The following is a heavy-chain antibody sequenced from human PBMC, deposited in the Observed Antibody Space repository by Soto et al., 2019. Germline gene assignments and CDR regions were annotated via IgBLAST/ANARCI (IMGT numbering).Heavy chain of an antibody. J-gene: IGHJ4*02. CDR2: LYGSGGGL. Sequence: PGGSLRLSCAASGFTFSSYAMIWARQAPGRGLEWVSGLYGSGGGLFYADSVKGRFTISRDNPDNSVHLQMNSLRVEDTAVYYWAKDAVSGDGVWLVDHWGKGTVGTVSS. D-gene: IGHD4-17*01. CDR1: GFTFSSYA. CDR3: AKDAVSGDGVWLVDH. V-gene: IGHV3-23*01.